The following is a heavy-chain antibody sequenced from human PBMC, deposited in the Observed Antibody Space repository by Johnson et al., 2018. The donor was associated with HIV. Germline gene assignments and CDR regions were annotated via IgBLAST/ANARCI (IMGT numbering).Heavy chain of an antibody. CDR2: IRYDGSNK. D-gene: IGHD6-19*01. V-gene: IGHV3-30*02. CDR1: GFTFRTYG. CDR3: ARAPRPQTMAGTTDAFDI. J-gene: IGHJ3*02. Sequence: QMLLVESGGGVVQPGRSLRLSCAASGFTFRTYGMNWVRQAPGQGLEWAAFIRYDGSNKSYAAPGKGRCPFSRDNTKITLYLQMNSLRAEDTAVYYCARAPRPQTMAGTTDAFDIWGQGTMVTVSS.